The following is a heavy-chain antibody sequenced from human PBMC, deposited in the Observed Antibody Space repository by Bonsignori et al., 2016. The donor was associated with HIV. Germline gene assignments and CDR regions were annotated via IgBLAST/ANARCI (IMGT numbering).Heavy chain of an antibody. CDR3: ARDLGSDILTGYYNDY. J-gene: IGHJ4*02. D-gene: IGHD3-9*01. CDR2: ISSSSSYI. V-gene: IGHV3-21*01. Sequence: VRQMPGKGLEWVSSISSSSSYIYYADSVKGRFTISRDNAKNSLYLQMNSLRAEDTAVYYCARDLGSDILTGYYNDYWGQGTLVTVSS.